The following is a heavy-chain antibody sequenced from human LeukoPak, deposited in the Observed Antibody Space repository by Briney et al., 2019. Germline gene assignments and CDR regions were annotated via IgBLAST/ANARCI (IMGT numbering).Heavy chain of an antibody. CDR3: ARYGNGMGV. CDR2: ISSSGDTI. D-gene: IGHD4-17*01. Sequence: QPGGSLRLSCAASGFTFSGYTRNWVRQAPGKGLEWVSYISSSGDTIYYADSVKGRFTISRDNAKNSLYLQMSSLRDEDTAVYYCARYGNGMGVWGQGTTVTVSS. J-gene: IGHJ6*02. CDR1: GFTFSGYT. V-gene: IGHV3-48*02.